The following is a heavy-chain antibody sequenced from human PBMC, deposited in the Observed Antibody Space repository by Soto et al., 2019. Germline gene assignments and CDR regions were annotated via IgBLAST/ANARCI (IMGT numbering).Heavy chain of an antibody. J-gene: IGHJ4*02. Sequence: SETLSLTCTVSGGSIYRSGYYWGWIRQHTGRGLEWIGNIDYNGVTYSNSSIKSRVTICRETSKKQFSLILTSVTAADTALYYCRNVLVGPTGHTDSDSWGPGTLVTVSS. CDR1: GGSIYRSGYY. CDR2: IDYNGVT. V-gene: IGHV4-39*01. D-gene: IGHD2-15*01. CDR3: RNVLVGPTGHTDSDS.